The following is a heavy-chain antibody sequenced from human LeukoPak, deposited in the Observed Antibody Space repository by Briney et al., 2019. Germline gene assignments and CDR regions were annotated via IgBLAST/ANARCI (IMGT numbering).Heavy chain of an antibody. CDR1: GFSFSSYG. D-gene: IGHD4-17*01. CDR3: AKKAHYDAYAKYFDY. Sequence: PGGSLRLSCAGSGFSFSSYGMHWVRQAPGKGLEWMAFIRSDGSNKYYADSVKGRFTISRDNSNNMLYLQMNSLRAEDTAVYYCAKKAHYDAYAKYFDYWGQGTLVTVSS. V-gene: IGHV3-30*02. J-gene: IGHJ4*02. CDR2: IRSDGSNK.